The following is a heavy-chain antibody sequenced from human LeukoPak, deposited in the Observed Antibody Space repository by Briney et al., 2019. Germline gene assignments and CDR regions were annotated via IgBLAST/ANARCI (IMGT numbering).Heavy chain of an antibody. D-gene: IGHD3-22*01. CDR3: ARVTGYMIEDYFDY. Sequence: PSETLSLTCGVYGGSFSGYYWSWIRQPPGKGLEWIGEINHSGSTNYNPSLKSRVTISVDTSKNQFPLRLRSVTAADTAVYYCARVTGYMIEDYFDYWGQGTLVTVSS. CDR2: INHSGST. V-gene: IGHV4-34*01. CDR1: GGSFSGYY. J-gene: IGHJ4*02.